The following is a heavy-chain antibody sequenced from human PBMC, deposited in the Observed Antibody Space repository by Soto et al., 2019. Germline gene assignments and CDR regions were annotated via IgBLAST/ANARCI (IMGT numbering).Heavy chain of an antibody. CDR2: VGGGGTDT. CDR1: GFIFGDYA. V-gene: IGHV3-23*01. CDR3: AKDAVPYNGKWDWFDT. Sequence: QFFESGGDLVQPGGSLRVHCVASGFIFGDYAMSWVRQAPGKGLEWVSSVGGGGTDTYYAASVKGRFTISRDNSKSTLYLQMNNLRAEDTAVYYCAKDAVPYNGKWDWFDTWCQGTLVIVSS. D-gene: IGHD1-20*01. J-gene: IGHJ5*02.